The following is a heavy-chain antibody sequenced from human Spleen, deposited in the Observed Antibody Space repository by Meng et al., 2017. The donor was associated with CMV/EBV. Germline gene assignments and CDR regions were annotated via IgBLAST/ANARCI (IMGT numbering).Heavy chain of an antibody. CDR2: INDSGGT. CDR3: ARGAIFGVLQNHNYFDP. CDR1: GGSVSEYY. D-gene: IGHD3-3*01. Sequence: YGGSVSEYYWSWIRQPPGKGMGWIGEINDSGGTKYNPSVKSRVTISVDTSKKQFSLKVHSVTAADTAMYYCARGAIFGVLQNHNYFDPWGQGTLVTVSS. V-gene: IGHV4-34*01. J-gene: IGHJ5*02.